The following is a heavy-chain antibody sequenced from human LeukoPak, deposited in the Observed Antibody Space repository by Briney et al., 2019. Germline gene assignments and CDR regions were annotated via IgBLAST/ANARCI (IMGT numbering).Heavy chain of an antibody. J-gene: IGHJ1*01. CDR2: IYYSGST. Sequence: SETLSLTCTVSGGSISSYYWSWIRQPPGKGLEWIGYIYYSGSTNYNPSLKSRVTISVDTPKNQFSLKLSSVTAADTAVYYCARGGEWLLEFAEYFQHWGQGTLVTVSS. D-gene: IGHD3-3*01. CDR3: ARGGEWLLEFAEYFQH. CDR1: GGSISSYY. V-gene: IGHV4-59*01.